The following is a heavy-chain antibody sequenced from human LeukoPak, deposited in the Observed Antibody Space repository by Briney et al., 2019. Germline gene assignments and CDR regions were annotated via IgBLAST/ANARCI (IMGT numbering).Heavy chain of an antibody. CDR3: ASRRLGNDY. Sequence: SETLSLTCTVSGGSISSSSYYWGWIRQPPGKGLEWIGYIYHTGSTSYSPSLKSRVTISADTSQNQFSLKLSSVTAADTAVYYCASRRLGNDYWGQGTLVTVSS. CDR1: GGSISSSSYY. J-gene: IGHJ4*02. CDR2: IYHTGST. V-gene: IGHV4-61*05. D-gene: IGHD7-27*01.